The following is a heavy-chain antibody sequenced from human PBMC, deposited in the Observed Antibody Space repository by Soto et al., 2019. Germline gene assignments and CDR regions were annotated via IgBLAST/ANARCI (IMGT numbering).Heavy chain of an antibody. V-gene: IGHV3-23*01. Sequence: GGSLRLSCAASGFTFSSYDMSWVRQAPGKGLEWVSANSGSGGSTYYADSVKGRFTISRDNSKNTLYLQMNSLRAEDTAVYYCAIEQYRYCSCGSCYRAYFDYWGQGTLVTVSS. J-gene: IGHJ4*01. CDR3: AIEQYRYCSCGSCYRAYFDY. D-gene: IGHD2-15*01. CDR2: NSGSGGST. CDR1: GFTFSSYD.